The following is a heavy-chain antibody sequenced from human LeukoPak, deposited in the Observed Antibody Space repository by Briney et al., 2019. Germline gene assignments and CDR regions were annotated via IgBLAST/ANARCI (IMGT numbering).Heavy chain of an antibody. D-gene: IGHD1-1*01. CDR1: GGSFSGYD. CDR2: INHSGST. CDR3: ARGKRVGLHYYGMDV. V-gene: IGHV4-34*01. Sequence: PSETLSLTCAVYGGSFSGYDWSWIRQPPGKGLEWIGEINHSGSTNYNPSLKSRVTISVDTSKNQFSLKLSSVTAADTAVYYCARGKRVGLHYYGMDVWGQGTTATVSS. J-gene: IGHJ6*02.